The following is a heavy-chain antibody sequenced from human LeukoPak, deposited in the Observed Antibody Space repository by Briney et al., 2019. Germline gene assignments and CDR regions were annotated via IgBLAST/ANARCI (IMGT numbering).Heavy chain of an antibody. V-gene: IGHV1-69*04. J-gene: IGHJ5*02. D-gene: IGHD3-10*01. CDR3: ARGGLRGYYGSGSYYPYNWFDP. Sequence: SVKVSCKASRGTFSSYAIRWVRQTPGQELEWMGRIIPILCMANYAHKFQGRVTITADKYTSTAYMELSSLRSEDTAVYYCARGGLRGYYGSGSYYPYNWFDPWGQGTLVSVSS. CDR1: RGTFSSYA. CDR2: IIPILCMA.